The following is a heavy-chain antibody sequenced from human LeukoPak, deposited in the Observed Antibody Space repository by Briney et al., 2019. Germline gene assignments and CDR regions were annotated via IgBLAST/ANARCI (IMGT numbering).Heavy chain of an antibody. Sequence: PSETLSLTRTVSGYSISSGYYWGWIRQPPGKGLEWIGSIYHSGSTYYNPSLKSRVTISVDTSKNQFSLKLSSVTAADRAVYYCARVQAAGYFDYWGQGTLVTVSS. J-gene: IGHJ4*02. V-gene: IGHV4-38-2*02. D-gene: IGHD6-13*01. CDR2: IYHSGST. CDR3: ARVQAAGYFDY. CDR1: GYSISSGYY.